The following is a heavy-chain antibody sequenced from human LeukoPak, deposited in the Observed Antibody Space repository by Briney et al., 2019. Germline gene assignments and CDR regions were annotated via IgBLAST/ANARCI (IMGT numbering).Heavy chain of an antibody. CDR3: ARTAAAANWFDP. Sequence: PGGSLRLSCAASGFTFSSYSMNWVRRAPGKGLEWVSSISSSSSYIYYADSVKGRFTISRDNAKNSLYLQMNSLRAEDTAVYYCARTAAAANWFDPWGQGTLVTVSS. CDR2: ISSSSSYI. J-gene: IGHJ5*02. CDR1: GFTFSSYS. V-gene: IGHV3-21*01. D-gene: IGHD6-13*01.